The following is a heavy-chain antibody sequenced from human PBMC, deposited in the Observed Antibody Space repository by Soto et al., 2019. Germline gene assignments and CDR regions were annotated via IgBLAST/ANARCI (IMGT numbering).Heavy chain of an antibody. CDR2: IWYDGSNK. V-gene: IGHV3-33*01. CDR3: ARGVVGAAIDY. CDR1: GFTFSSYG. Sequence: GGSLRLSCAASGFTFSSYGMHWVRQAPGKGLEWVAVIWYDGSNKYYADSVKGRFTISRDNSKNTLYLQMNSRRAEDTAVYYCARGVVGAAIDYWGQGTLVTVSS. J-gene: IGHJ4*02. D-gene: IGHD1-26*01.